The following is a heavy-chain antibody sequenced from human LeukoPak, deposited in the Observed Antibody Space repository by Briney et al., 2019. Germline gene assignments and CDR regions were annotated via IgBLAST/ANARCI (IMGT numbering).Heavy chain of an antibody. D-gene: IGHD2-15*01. CDR2: INHSGST. Sequence: SETLSLTCAVYGGSFSGYYWSWIRQPPGKGLEWIGEINHSGSTNYNPSLKSRVTISVDTSKNQFSLKLSSVTAADTAVYYCARVTPGYCSGGSCPGYYFDYWGQGTLVTVSS. CDR3: ARVTPGYCSGGSCPGYYFDY. J-gene: IGHJ4*02. V-gene: IGHV4-34*01. CDR1: GGSFSGYY.